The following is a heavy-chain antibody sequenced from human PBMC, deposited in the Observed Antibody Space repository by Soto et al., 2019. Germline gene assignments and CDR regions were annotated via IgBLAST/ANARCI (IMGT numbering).Heavy chain of an antibody. J-gene: IGHJ4*02. CDR2: MSYDGSDT. D-gene: IGHD6-6*01. V-gene: IGHV3-30*02. Sequence: PGGSLRLSCVGSGFIFSNNVVHWVRQTPGKGLEWVAFMSYDGSDTFYADSVKGRFTISRDNSKNTLFLHMSNLRAEDTAMYYCTIVRVADSALDHWGQGTLVTVYS. CDR1: GFIFSNNV. CDR3: TIVRVADSALDH.